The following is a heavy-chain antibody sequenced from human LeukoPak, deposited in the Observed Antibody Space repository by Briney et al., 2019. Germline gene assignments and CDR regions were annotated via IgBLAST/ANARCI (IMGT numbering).Heavy chain of an antibody. CDR3: AKDALLFYIENAFDI. D-gene: IGHD2/OR15-2a*01. V-gene: IGHV3-23*01. CDR2: ISGSGGST. Sequence: GGSLRLSCAVSGFTFSSYDMSWVRQAPGKGLEWLSAISGSGGSTYYADSVKGRFTISRDNSKNTLYLQMNSLRAEDTAVYYCAKDALLFYIENAFDIWGQGTMVTVSS. CDR1: GFTFSSYD. J-gene: IGHJ3*02.